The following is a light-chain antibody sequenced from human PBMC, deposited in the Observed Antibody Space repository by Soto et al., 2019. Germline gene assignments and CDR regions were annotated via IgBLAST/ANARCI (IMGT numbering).Light chain of an antibody. CDR1: QSVGKY. CDR2: GAS. Sequence: IVLTRSPGTRSLSPLEIATLSCMASQSVGKYLAWYQQKPGQAPRLLIYGASTRATGIPDRFSGSGSGTDFTLTISRLEPEDFAVYYCQQYGGSPRTFGQGTKVDIK. J-gene: IGKJ1*01. V-gene: IGKV3-20*01. CDR3: QQYGGSPRT.